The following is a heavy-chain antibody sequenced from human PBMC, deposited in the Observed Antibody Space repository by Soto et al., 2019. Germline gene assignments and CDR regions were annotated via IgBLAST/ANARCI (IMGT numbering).Heavy chain of an antibody. V-gene: IGHV3-73*01. CDR2: IRSKANSYAT. CDR1: GFTFSGSA. Sequence: GGSLRLSCAASGFTFSGSAMHWVRQASGKGLEWVGRIRSKANSYATAYAASVKGRFTISRDDSKNTAYLQMNSLKTEDTAVYYCTSGRVAGTYYYNYYMDVWGKGTTATVS. J-gene: IGHJ6*03. CDR3: TSGRVAGTYYYNYYMDV. D-gene: IGHD6-19*01.